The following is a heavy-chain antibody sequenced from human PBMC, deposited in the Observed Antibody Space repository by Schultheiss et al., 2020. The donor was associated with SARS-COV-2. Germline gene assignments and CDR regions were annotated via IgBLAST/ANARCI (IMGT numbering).Heavy chain of an antibody. CDR2: IYTSGST. J-gene: IGHJ4*02. CDR1: GGSFSGYY. D-gene: IGHD4-23*01. CDR3: ASSNGGNFFDY. Sequence: SQTLSLTCAVYGGSFSGYYWSWIRQPAGKGLEWIGRIYTSGSTYYNPSLKSRVTISVDTSKNQFSLKLSSVTAADTAVYYCASSNGGNFFDYWGQGTLVTVSS. V-gene: IGHV4-59*10.